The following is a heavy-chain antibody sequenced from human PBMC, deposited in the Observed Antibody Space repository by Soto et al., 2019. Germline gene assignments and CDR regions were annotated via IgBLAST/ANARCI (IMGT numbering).Heavy chain of an antibody. CDR1: GYTFTSYG. D-gene: IGHD2-2*03. V-gene: IGHV1-18*04. CDR2: ISAYNGNT. CDR3: ARDMAIVVVKAAIGYYYYGMDV. Sequence: ASVKVSCKASGYTFTSYGISWVRQAPGQGLEWMGWISAYNGNTNYAQKLQGRVTMTTDTSTSTAYMELRSLRSDDTAVYYCARDMAIVVVKAAIGYYYYGMDVWGQGTTVTVSS. J-gene: IGHJ6*02.